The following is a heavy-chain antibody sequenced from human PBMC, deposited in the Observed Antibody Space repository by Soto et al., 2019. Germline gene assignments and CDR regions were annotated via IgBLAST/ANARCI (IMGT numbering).Heavy chain of an antibody. V-gene: IGHV3-21*01. D-gene: IGHD6-13*01. J-gene: IGHJ6*02. CDR1: VFTFSSYS. CDR2: ISSSSSYI. Sequence: WWSLRLSCSASVFTFSSYSMNWFRQAPGKGLEWVASISSSSSYIYYADSVKGRFTISRDKAKNSLFLQMSSLRAEDTALYYCARHQGPAAGNYGMDVWGRGTTVTVSS. CDR3: ARHQGPAAGNYGMDV.